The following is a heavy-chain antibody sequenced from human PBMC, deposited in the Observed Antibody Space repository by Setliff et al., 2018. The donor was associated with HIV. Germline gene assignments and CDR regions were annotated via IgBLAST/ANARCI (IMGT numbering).Heavy chain of an antibody. CDR1: GFTVSSNY. CDR3: ARDKVVGGTWWFDP. Sequence: GGSLRLSCAASGFTVSSNYMSWVRQAPGKGLEWVSVIYIGGSTYYADSVKGRFTISRDNSKNTLYLKMNSLRAEHTAVYYCARDKVVGGTWWFDPWGQGTLVTVSS. V-gene: IGHV3-66*02. D-gene: IGHD2-15*01. CDR2: IYIGGST. J-gene: IGHJ5*02.